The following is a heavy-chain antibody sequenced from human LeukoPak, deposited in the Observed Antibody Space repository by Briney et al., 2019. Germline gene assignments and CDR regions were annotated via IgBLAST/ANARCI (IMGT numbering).Heavy chain of an antibody. J-gene: IGHJ4*02. V-gene: IGHV3-11*01. CDR2: ISSSGSTI. CDR3: ARSAIAAASFGFDY. Sequence: GGSLSLSCAASGFTFSDYYMSWIRKAPGKGLEWVSYISSSGSTIYYADSVKGRFTISRDNAKNSLYLQMNSLRAEDTAVYYCARSAIAAASFGFDYWGQGTLVTVSS. D-gene: IGHD6-13*01. CDR1: GFTFSDYY.